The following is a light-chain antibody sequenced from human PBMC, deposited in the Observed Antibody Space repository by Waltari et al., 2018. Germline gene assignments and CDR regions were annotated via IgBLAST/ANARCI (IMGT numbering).Light chain of an antibody. V-gene: IGKV3D-15*01. CDR1: QSAKTS. Sequence: EVVMTQSPATLSVSPGERVSLSCRASQSAKTSLAWYQQTPGQAPGLLIYRASTRAAGVPDRFSGSGSGPEFTLTISSLQSEDSAIYYCQQYNIWPWTFGPGTNVDIK. CDR2: RAS. CDR3: QQYNIWPWT. J-gene: IGKJ1*01.